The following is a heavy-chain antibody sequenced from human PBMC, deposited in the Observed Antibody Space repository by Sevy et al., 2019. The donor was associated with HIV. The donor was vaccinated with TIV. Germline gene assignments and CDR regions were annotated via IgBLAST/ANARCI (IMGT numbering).Heavy chain of an antibody. CDR3: AREGGLVDYGMDV. V-gene: IGHV4-59*01. D-gene: IGHD3-9*01. CDR1: GGSISPYY. CDR2: MYYSGNT. Sequence: SETLSLTCTVSGGSISPYYWSWIRQPPGKGLEWIGYMYYSGNTNYNPSLRSRVTISLDTSNSQFSLNLSSVTAQDTAVYYCAREGGLVDYGMDVWGLGTTVTVSS. J-gene: IGHJ6*02.